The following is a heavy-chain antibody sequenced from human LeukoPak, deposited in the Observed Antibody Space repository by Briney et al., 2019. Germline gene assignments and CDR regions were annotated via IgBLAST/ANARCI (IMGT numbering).Heavy chain of an antibody. CDR1: GFTFSTYG. Sequence: GSLRLSCAASGFTFSTYGMTWVRQAPGKGLEWVSYISSSSGTINYADSVKGRFTISRDNAKKSLYLQMNSLRAEDTAVYYCARGLDYWGQGTPVTVSS. V-gene: IGHV3-48*01. CDR3: ARGLDY. CDR2: ISSSSGTI. J-gene: IGHJ4*02.